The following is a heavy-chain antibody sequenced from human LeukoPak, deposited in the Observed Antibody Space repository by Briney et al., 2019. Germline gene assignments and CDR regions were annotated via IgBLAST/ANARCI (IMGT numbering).Heavy chain of an antibody. Sequence: GGALRLSCAASGFTFSDEYMSWIRQAPGKGLEWVSYISNSGSYTNYADSVKGRFTISRDNAKNSLYLQMNSLRAEDTAVYYCARSRGAGPGAYFDYWGQGTLITVSS. CDR1: GFTFSDEY. J-gene: IGHJ4*02. CDR2: ISNSGSYT. CDR3: ARSRGAGPGAYFDY. D-gene: IGHD6-19*01. V-gene: IGHV3-11*03.